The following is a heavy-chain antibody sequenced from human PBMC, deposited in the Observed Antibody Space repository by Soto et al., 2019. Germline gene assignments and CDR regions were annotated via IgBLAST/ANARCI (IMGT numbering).Heavy chain of an antibody. J-gene: IGHJ4*02. CDR2: ISAYNGNT. D-gene: IGHD6-19*01. CDR1: VYAFTSYG. CDR3: ARGPNLYSSGWYSY. Sequence: KFSCKASVYAFTSYGISCVRQAPGQGLEWMGWISAYNGNTNYAQKLQGRVTMTTDTSTSTAYMELRSLRSDDTAVYYCARGPNLYSSGWYSYWGQGTLVTVSS. V-gene: IGHV1-18*04.